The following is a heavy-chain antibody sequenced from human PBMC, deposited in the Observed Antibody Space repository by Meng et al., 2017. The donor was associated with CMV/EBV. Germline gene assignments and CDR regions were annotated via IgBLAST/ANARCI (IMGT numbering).Heavy chain of an antibody. J-gene: IGHJ4*02. CDR3: ARVGGHYDFWSGYAQLGYFDY. V-gene: IGHV4-61*01. CDR1: GYSISSSYY. CDR2: IYYSGST. D-gene: IGHD3-3*01. Sequence: SETLSLTCTVSGYSISSSYYWSWIRQPPGKGLEWIGYIYYSGSTNYNPSLKSRVTISVDTSKNQFSLKLSSVTAADTAVYYCARVGGHYDFWSGYAQLGYFDYWGQGTLVTVSS.